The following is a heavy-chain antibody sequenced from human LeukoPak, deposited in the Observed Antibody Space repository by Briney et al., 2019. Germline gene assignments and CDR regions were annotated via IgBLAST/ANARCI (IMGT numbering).Heavy chain of an antibody. CDR2: ISFDGSDK. V-gene: IGHV3-30*04. J-gene: IGHJ4*02. CDR3: AREYGDYVISNY. D-gene: IGHD4-17*01. CDR1: GFSFSSYA. Sequence: GRSLRLSCAASGFSFSSYAMNWVRQAPGKGLEWVAVISFDGSDKYYADSVKGRLTISRDNSKNTVYLQMNSLRAEDTALYYCAREYGDYVISNYWGQGTLVAVSS.